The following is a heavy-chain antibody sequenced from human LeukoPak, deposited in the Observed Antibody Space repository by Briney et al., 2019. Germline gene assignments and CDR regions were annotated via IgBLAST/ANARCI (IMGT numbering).Heavy chain of an antibody. CDR2: ISGGGGAL. CDR3: ARDGDGNNRWWGKRALYYYDY. V-gene: IGHV3-48*03. D-gene: IGHD1/OR15-1a*01. Sequence: GGSLRLSCTASGFTFSRCEMNWVPQAPGKGLGWGSYISGGGGALWYADSVKGGFTISTDNAKNSLYLQMHNVSAEDTDIYYCARDGDGNNRWWGKRALYYYDYWGQGTLVSVSS. J-gene: IGHJ4*02. CDR1: GFTFSRCE.